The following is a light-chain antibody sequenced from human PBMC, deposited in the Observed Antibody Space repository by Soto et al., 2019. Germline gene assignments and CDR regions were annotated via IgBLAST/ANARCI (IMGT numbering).Light chain of an antibody. V-gene: IGLV2-23*01. CDR3: SSSACDTTSAVV. Sequence: QSALTQPASVSGSPGQSITISCTGTSSDVGSYNLVYWYQQHPGKAPKLLIYEGSKRPSGVSNRFSGSKSGNSASLTVSGFQAVDEADYYCSSSACDTTSAVVFCVGTKLTVL. J-gene: IGLJ2*01. CDR1: SSDVGSYNL. CDR2: EGS.